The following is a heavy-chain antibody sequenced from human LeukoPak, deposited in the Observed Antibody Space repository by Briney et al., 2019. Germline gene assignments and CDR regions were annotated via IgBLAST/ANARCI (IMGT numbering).Heavy chain of an antibody. J-gene: IGHJ4*02. V-gene: IGHV1-2*02. CDR3: AMDPRGVWYSSSWYGDV. Sequence: ASVKVSCKASGYTFTGYYMHWVRQAPGQGLEWMGWINPNSGGTNYAQKFQGRVTMTRDTSISTAYMELSRLRSDDTAVYYCAMDPRGVWYSSSWYGDVWGQGTLVTVSS. CDR2: INPNSGGT. CDR1: GYTFTGYY. D-gene: IGHD6-13*01.